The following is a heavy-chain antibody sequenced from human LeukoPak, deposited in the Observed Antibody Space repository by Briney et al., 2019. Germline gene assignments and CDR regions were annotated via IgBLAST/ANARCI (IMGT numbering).Heavy chain of an antibody. CDR3: AGGRASAFDV. CDR1: GDSVSTSGVA. Sequence: SQTLSLTCAISGDSVSTSGVAWNWVRRSPSRGLKWLGRTYYTSKWNTDYAVSVKSRIVVNPDTSKNQFSLQLNSVTSEDTAVYYGAGGRASAFDVWGQGTMVTVSS. J-gene: IGHJ3*01. V-gene: IGHV6-1*01. D-gene: IGHD6-25*01. CDR2: TYYTSKWNT.